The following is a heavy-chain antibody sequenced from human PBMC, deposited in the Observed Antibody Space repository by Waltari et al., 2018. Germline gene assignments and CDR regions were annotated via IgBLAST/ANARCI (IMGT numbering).Heavy chain of an antibody. Sequence: QVQLQESGPGLVKPSETLSLTCAVSGHSVSSGYYWGWIRQPPGKGLEWIGSIRHDEGTYYKPSLRSRVTISVDTSKTQFSLNLRSVTAADTAVYYCARGTATGTTDLAHWGQGALVTVSS. V-gene: IGHV4-38-2*01. J-gene: IGHJ4*02. D-gene: IGHD1-1*01. CDR2: IRHDEGT. CDR3: ARGTATGTTDLAH. CDR1: GHSVSSGYY.